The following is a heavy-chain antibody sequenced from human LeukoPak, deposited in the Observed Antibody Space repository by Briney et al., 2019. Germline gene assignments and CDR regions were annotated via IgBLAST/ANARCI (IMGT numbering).Heavy chain of an antibody. D-gene: IGHD3-10*01. Sequence: SLRLSCAASGFTFDDYAMHWVRQAPGKGLEWVSGISWNSGSIGYADSVKGRFTISRDNAKNSLYLQMNSLRAEDTALYYCAKAYGSGPRDYYGMDVWGRGTTVTVSS. V-gene: IGHV3-9*01. CDR2: ISWNSGSI. J-gene: IGHJ6*02. CDR3: AKAYGSGPRDYYGMDV. CDR1: GFTFDDYA.